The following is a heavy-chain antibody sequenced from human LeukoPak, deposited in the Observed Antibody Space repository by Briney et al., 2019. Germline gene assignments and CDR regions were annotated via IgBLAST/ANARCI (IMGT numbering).Heavy chain of an antibody. D-gene: IGHD3-22*01. CDR2: INPNSGGT. V-gene: IGHV1-2*02. CDR3: ARVRHYYDSSGYLSFDY. J-gene: IGHJ4*02. Sequence: ASVNVSCKASGYTFTGYYMHWVRQAPGQGLEWMGWINPNSGGTNYAQKFQGRVTMTRDTSISTAYMELSRLRSDDTAVYYCARVRHYYDSSGYLSFDYWGRGTLVTVSS. CDR1: GYTFTGYY.